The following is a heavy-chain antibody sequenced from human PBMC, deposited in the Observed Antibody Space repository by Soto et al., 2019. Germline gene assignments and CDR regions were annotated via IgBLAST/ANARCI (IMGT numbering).Heavy chain of an antibody. V-gene: IGHV1-69*13. CDR1: GGTFSSYS. CDR2: IIPIFGTA. J-gene: IGHJ4*02. D-gene: IGHD6-6*01. CDR3: AIEYSSSPPYYPIGY. Sequence: SVKVSCKASGGTFSSYSISWVRQAPGQGLEWMGGIIPIFGTANYAQKFQGRVTITADESTSTAYTELSSLRSEDTAVYYCAIEYSSSPPYYPIGYWGQGTLVTVSS.